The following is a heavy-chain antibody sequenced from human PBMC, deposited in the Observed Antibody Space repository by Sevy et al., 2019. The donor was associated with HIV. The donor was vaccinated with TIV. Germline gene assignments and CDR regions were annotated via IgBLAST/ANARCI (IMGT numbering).Heavy chain of an antibody. CDR2: ISYDGSNK. CDR3: AKIPIPGDAFDI. Sequence: GGSLRLSCAASGFTFSSYGMHWVRQAPGKGLEWVAVISYDGSNKYYADSVKGRFTISRDNSKNRLYLQMNSLRAEDTAVYYCAKIPIPGDAFDIWGQGTMVTVSS. CDR1: GFTFSSYG. J-gene: IGHJ3*02. V-gene: IGHV3-30*18. D-gene: IGHD2-21*01.